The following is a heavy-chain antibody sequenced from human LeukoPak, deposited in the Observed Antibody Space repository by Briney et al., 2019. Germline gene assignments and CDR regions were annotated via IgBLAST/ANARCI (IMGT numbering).Heavy chain of an antibody. Sequence: ASVNVSCTASGYTFTSYYMHWVRQAPGQGLEWMGIINPSGGSTSYAQKFQGRVTMTRDTSTSTVYMELSSLRSEDTAVYYCAIHIAVAGVAGGYWGQGTLVTVSS. CDR2: INPSGGST. CDR3: AIHIAVAGVAGGY. CDR1: GYTFTSYY. J-gene: IGHJ4*02. D-gene: IGHD6-19*01. V-gene: IGHV1-46*01.